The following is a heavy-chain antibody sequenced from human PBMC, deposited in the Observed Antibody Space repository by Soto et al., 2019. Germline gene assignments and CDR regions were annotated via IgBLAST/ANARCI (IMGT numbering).Heavy chain of an antibody. V-gene: IGHV3-23*01. CDR1: GFTFSNFA. CDR2: VGGGDDT. D-gene: IGHD1-26*01. CDR3: AKDGVSYNSVWDAFDI. Sequence: GGSLRLSCAASGFTFSNFAMSWVRQAPGEGLEWVSSVGGGDDTYYADSVEGRFAISRDNSKNTLYLQLGSLSAGDTAVYYCAKDGVSYNSVWDAFDIWGQGTLVTV. J-gene: IGHJ3*02.